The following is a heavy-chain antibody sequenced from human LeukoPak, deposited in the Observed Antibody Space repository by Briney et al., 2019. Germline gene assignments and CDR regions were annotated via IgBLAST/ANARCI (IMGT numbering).Heavy chain of an antibody. V-gene: IGHV3-23*01. CDR3: AKDRRYCSSTSPGVCYPNPSDY. J-gene: IGHJ4*02. D-gene: IGHD2-2*01. CDR1: GFTFSSYA. CDR2: ISGSGGST. Sequence: GGSLRLSCAASGFTFSSYAMSWVRQAPGKGLEWVSAISGSGGSTYYADSVKGRFTISRDNSKNTLYLQMNSLRAEDTAVYYCAKDRRYCSSTSPGVCYPNPSDYWGQGTLVTVSS.